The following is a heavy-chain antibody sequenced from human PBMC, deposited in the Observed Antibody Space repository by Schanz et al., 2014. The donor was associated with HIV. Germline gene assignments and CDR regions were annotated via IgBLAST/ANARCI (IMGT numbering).Heavy chain of an antibody. CDR2: ISYDGSNK. Sequence: QEQVVESGGRVVQPGRSLRLACAASGFTFSNYGMHWVRQAPGKGLEWVAVISYDGSNKYYADSVKGRFTIARDNSKNTLYLQMNSLRAEDTAVYYCAKGLRQWLVLGVSDYWGQGTLVTVSS. D-gene: IGHD6-19*01. CDR3: AKGLRQWLVLGVSDY. J-gene: IGHJ4*02. V-gene: IGHV3-30*18. CDR1: GFTFSNYG.